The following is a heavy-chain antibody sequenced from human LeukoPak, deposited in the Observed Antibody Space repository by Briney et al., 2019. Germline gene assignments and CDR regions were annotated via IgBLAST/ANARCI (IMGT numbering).Heavy chain of an antibody. CDR1: GFTFSSYG. CDR2: ISYDGSNK. CDR3: RCLIAAAGFDY. J-gene: IGHJ4*02. V-gene: IGHV3-30*03. D-gene: IGHD6-13*01. Sequence: GGSLRLSCAASGFTFSSYGMHWVRQAPGKGLEWVAVISYDGSNKYYADSVKGRFTISRDNSKNTLYLQMNSLRAEDTAVYYCRCLIAAAGFDYWGQGTQVTVSS.